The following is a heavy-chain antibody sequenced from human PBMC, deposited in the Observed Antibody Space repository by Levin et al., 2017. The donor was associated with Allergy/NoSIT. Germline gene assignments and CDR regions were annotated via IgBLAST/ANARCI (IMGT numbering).Heavy chain of an antibody. D-gene: IGHD3-22*01. Sequence: ASVKVSCAASGFTFSSYWMSWVRQAPGKGLEWVANIKQDGSEKYYVDSVKGRFTISRDNAKNSLYLQMNSLRAEDTAVYYCARGDYDSSGYSKGVAAFDIWGQGTMVTVSS. CDR2: IKQDGSEK. CDR1: GFTFSSYW. J-gene: IGHJ3*02. CDR3: ARGDYDSSGYSKGVAAFDI. V-gene: IGHV3-7*01.